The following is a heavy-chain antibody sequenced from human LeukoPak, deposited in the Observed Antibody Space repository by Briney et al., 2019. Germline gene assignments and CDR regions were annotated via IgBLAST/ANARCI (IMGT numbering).Heavy chain of an antibody. CDR2: IYTSGST. J-gene: IGHJ3*02. CDR3: ARDGAGRAFDI. Sequence: SETLSLTCTVSGGSISSDSYYWSWIRQPAGKGLEWIGRIYTSGSTNYNPSLKSRVTISVDTSKNQFSLKLSSVTTADTAVYYCARDGAGRAFDIWGQGTMVTVSS. CDR1: GGSISSDSYY. V-gene: IGHV4-61*02. D-gene: IGHD3-10*01.